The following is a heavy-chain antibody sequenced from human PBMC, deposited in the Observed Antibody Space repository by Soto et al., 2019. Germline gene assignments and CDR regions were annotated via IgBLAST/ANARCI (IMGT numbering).Heavy chain of an antibody. Sequence: VKVSCKVSGYTLTELSMHWVRQAPGKGLEWMGGFDPEDGETIYAQKFQGRVTMTEDTSTDTAYMELSSLRSEDTAVYYCATSDILTGYYFDYWGQGTLVTVSS. CDR3: ATSDILTGYYFDY. CDR2: FDPEDGET. J-gene: IGHJ4*02. V-gene: IGHV1-24*01. CDR1: GYTLTELS. D-gene: IGHD3-9*01.